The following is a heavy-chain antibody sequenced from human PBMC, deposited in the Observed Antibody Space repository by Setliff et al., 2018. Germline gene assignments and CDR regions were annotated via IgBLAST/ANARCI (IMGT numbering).Heavy chain of an antibody. V-gene: IGHV1-2*02. CDR1: GYTFTGYY. Sequence: ASVQVSCQASGYTFTGYYMHWVRQAPGQGLEWMEWINPNSGGTNYAQKFQGRVTMTRDTSISTAYMELSRLRSDDTAVYYCARGSLYYGSGSYYTTEYFQHWGQGTLVTVSS. CDR2: INPNSGGT. J-gene: IGHJ1*01. D-gene: IGHD3-10*01. CDR3: ARGSLYYGSGSYYTTEYFQH.